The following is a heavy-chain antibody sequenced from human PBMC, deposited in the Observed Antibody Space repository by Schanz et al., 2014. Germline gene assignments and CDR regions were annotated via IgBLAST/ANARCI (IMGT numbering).Heavy chain of an antibody. CDR1: GYTFSSYG. Sequence: QVQLVQSGPEVKKPGASVKVSCKASGYTFSSYGITWVRQAPGQGLEWMGWINGYNGHTLYAQKFQGRVTITADKSTSTASMELSSLRSEDTAVYYCARGYGDSPTDFWGQGTLVTVSS. CDR2: INGYNGHT. V-gene: IGHV1-18*01. J-gene: IGHJ4*02. CDR3: ARGYGDSPTDF. D-gene: IGHD4-17*01.